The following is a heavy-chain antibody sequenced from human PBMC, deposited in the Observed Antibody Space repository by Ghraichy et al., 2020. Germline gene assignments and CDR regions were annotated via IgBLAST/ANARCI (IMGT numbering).Heavy chain of an antibody. CDR2: IYSGGST. J-gene: IGHJ4*01. CDR1: GFTVSHNY. Sequence: ETLSLTCAASGFTVSHNYMTWVRQGPGKGLEWVSVIYSGGSTYYADSVKGRFTISRDNSKNTLYLQMNSLRADDTAVYYCASLEWERLGPVWYFDYLGHVPLVPVPS. V-gene: IGHV3-66*01. CDR3: ASLEWERLGPVWYFDY. D-gene: IGHD1-26*01.